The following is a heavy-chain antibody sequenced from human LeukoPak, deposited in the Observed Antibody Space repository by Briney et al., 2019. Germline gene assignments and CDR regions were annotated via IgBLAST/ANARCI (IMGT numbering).Heavy chain of an antibody. CDR3: ARQLGYCSSTSCYADKVDY. CDR2: IYYSGST. D-gene: IGHD2-2*01. CDR1: GGSISSSSFY. Sequence: SETLSLTCTVSGGSISSSSFYWGWIRPPPGKGLEWIGSIYYSGSTYYNPSIKSRVTISVDTSKNQFSLKLSSVTAADTAVYYCARQLGYCSSTSCYADKVDYWGQGTLVTVSS. V-gene: IGHV4-39*01. J-gene: IGHJ4*02.